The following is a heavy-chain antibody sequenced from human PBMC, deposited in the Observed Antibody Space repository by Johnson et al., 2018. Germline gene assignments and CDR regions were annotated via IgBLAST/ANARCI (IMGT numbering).Heavy chain of an antibody. V-gene: IGHV3-53*01. CDR3: ARERGGSVSYGDAFDI. D-gene: IGHD5-18*01. CDR2: IYTGAIDGTT. J-gene: IGHJ3*02. Sequence: VQLGQSGGGLIQPGGSMRLPCAGSGFIVSSDFMMWVRQAPGRGLEWVSSIYTGAIDGTTYYAASVKGRFTLSRDNSKNTLYLQMNSLRADDTAVYYCARERGGSVSYGDAFDIWGQGTMVTVSS. CDR1: GFIVSSDF.